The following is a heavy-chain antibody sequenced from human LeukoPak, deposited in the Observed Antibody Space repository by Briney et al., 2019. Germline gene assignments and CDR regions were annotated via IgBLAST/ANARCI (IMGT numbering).Heavy chain of an antibody. Sequence: ASVKVSCKASGYIFTDYAMQWVRQAPGQGLEWMGWINAGNGKTEYSQKFQGRVTITRDTSASTAYMELSGLRSDDTAVYYCARARWTSTVTTYYLDFWGQGTLVTVSS. D-gene: IGHD4-17*01. CDR1: GYIFTDYA. CDR2: INAGNGKT. V-gene: IGHV1-3*01. CDR3: ARARWTSTVTTYYLDF. J-gene: IGHJ4*02.